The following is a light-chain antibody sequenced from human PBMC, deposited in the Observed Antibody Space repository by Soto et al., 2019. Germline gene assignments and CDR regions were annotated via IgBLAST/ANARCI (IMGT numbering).Light chain of an antibody. Sequence: QSALTQPPSVPGSPGQSVTISCTGTSSDVGSYNRVSWYQQPPGTAPKLMIYDVSNRPSGVPDRVSGSKSGNTASLTISGLQAEDEADYYCSSYTSSNTYVFGPGTKVTVL. V-gene: IGLV2-18*02. CDR2: DVS. J-gene: IGLJ1*01. CDR1: SSDVGSYNR. CDR3: SSYTSSNTYV.